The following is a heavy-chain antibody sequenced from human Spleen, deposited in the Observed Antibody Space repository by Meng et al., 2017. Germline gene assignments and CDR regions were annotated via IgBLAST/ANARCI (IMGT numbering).Heavy chain of an antibody. CDR1: GYTFSNYA. J-gene: IGHJ4*02. CDR2: INAGKGNT. V-gene: IGHV1-3*01. CDR3: ARGGGDFGVVMNDY. D-gene: IGHD3-3*01. Sequence: QVQLVQSGTEVKKPGASVKVSCKASGYTFSNYAIHWVRQAPGQRLEWMGWINAGKGNTKYSQRFQGRVTITRDTFASTAYMELDSLRSEDTAVYYCARGGGDFGVVMNDYWGQGTLVTVSS.